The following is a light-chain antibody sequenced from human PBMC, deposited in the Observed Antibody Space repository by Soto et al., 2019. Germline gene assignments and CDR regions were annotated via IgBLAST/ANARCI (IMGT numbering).Light chain of an antibody. CDR1: SNDVGDYIY. Sequence: QSALTQPRSVSGSPGQSVTISCTGTSNDVGDYIYVSWYQQHPGKAPKLMIYDVTKRPSGVPDRFSGSKSGNTASLTISALQAEDEADYYCCSYAGSYTYVFGTGTKVTVL. J-gene: IGLJ1*01. CDR3: CSYAGSYTYV. CDR2: DVT. V-gene: IGLV2-11*01.